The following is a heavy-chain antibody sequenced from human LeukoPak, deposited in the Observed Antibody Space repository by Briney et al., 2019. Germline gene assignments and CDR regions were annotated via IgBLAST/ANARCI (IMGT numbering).Heavy chain of an antibody. J-gene: IGHJ6*02. V-gene: IGHV1-18*01. CDR3: ARTPGMVVVKTFYCMDV. D-gene: IGHD3-22*01. CDR2: IGTYKGNT. Sequence: ASVKVSCKASGYTFTSYGISWVRQAPGQGLEWMGWIGTYKGNTNYAQMFQGRVTMTTDTSTSTAYMELKNLRSDDTAVYYYARTPGMVVVKTFYCMDVWGQGTTVTVSS. CDR1: GYTFTSYG.